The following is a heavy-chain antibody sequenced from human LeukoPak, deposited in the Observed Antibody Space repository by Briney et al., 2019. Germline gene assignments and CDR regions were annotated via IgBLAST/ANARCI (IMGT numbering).Heavy chain of an antibody. CDR3: ARESNSGYDQSGDFDY. J-gene: IGHJ4*02. V-gene: IGHV1-2*02. CDR2: INPNSGGT. CDR1: GYTFTGYY. D-gene: IGHD5-12*01. Sequence: ASVKVSCKASGYTFTGYYMHWVRQAPGQGLEWMGWINPNSGGTNYAQKFQGRVTMTRDTSISTAYMEPSRLRSDDTAVYYCARESNSGYDQSGDFDYWGQGTLVTVSS.